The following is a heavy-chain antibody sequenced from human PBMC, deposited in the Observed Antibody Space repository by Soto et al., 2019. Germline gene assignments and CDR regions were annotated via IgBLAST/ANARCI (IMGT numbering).Heavy chain of an antibody. J-gene: IGHJ3*02. CDR1: VFVFSSSW. V-gene: IGHV3-74*01. CDR2: INGDGSTT. D-gene: IGHD3-22*01. CDR3: ARINYYDSGGYYFTAFDM. Sequence: PGGSLRLSCSSSVFVFSSSWMHCVRQAPGKGLVWVSRINGDGSTTTYADFVKGRFTISRDNAKNTVTLQMNSLRAEDTAVYYCARINYYDSGGYYFTAFDMWGQGTMVTVSS.